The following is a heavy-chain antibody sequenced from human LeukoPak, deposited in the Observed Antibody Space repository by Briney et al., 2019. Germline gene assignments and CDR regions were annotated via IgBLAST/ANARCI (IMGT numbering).Heavy chain of an antibody. Sequence: GGSLRLFCAASGFTFSSYAMSWVRQAPGKGLEWVSAISGSGGSTYYADSVKGRFTISRDNAKNSLYLQMNGLRAEDTAVYYCARGRSPLFDYWGQGTLVTVSS. CDR2: ISGSGGST. D-gene: IGHD6-6*01. J-gene: IGHJ4*02. V-gene: IGHV3-23*01. CDR1: GFTFSSYA. CDR3: ARGRSPLFDY.